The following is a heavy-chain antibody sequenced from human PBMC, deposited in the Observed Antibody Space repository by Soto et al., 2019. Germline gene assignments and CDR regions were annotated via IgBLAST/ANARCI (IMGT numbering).Heavy chain of an antibody. Sequence: SETLSLTCTVSGGSISSSSYYWGWIRQPPGKGLEWIGSIYYSGSTYYNPSLKNRVTISVDTSKNQFSLKLSSVTAADTAVYYCARLPGAAGTFFXPWGQGTLVTVSS. CDR3: ARLPGAAGTFFXP. V-gene: IGHV4-39*01. CDR1: GGSISSSSYY. D-gene: IGHD6-13*01. CDR2: IYYSGST. J-gene: IGHJ5*01.